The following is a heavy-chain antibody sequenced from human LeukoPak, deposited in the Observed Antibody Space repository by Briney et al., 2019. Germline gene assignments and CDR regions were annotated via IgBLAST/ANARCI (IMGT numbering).Heavy chain of an antibody. J-gene: IGHJ4*02. D-gene: IGHD2-2*02. V-gene: IGHV3-23*01. CDR1: GFTFSSYA. Sequence: GGSLRLSCAASGFTFSSYAMSWVRQAPGKGLEWVSAISGSGGSTYYADSVKGRFTISRDNSKNTLYLQMNSLRAADTAVYYCAKEYCSSTSCYIVDYWGQGTLATVPS. CDR2: ISGSGGST. CDR3: AKEYCSSTSCYIVDY.